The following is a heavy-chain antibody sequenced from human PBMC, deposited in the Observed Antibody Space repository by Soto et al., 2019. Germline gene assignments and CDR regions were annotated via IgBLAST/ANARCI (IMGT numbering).Heavy chain of an antibody. Sequence: EVQLLESGGGLVQPGGSLRLSCAASGFTFSSYAMSWVRQAPGKGLEWVSAISGSGGSTYYADSVKGRFTISRDNSKNTLYLQMNSLRAEDTAVYYCAKDPGEGYCSSTSCDNWFDPWGQGTLVTVSS. D-gene: IGHD2-2*01. V-gene: IGHV3-23*01. CDR2: ISGSGGST. CDR3: AKDPGEGYCSSTSCDNWFDP. CDR1: GFTFSSYA. J-gene: IGHJ5*02.